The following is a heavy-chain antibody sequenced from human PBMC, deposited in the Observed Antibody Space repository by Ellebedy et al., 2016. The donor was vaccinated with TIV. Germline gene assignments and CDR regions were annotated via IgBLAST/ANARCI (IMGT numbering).Heavy chain of an antibody. CDR3: ARTSGTYCPHFDS. D-gene: IGHD3-10*01. V-gene: IGHV1-46*03. J-gene: IGHJ4*02. CDR2: INPSGGRT. Sequence: ASVKVSCXASGYTFTSYYMHWVRQAPGQGLEWMGIINPSGGRTSYAQKFQGRVTMTRDTSTSTVYMELSSLRSEDTAVYYCARTSGTYCPHFDSWGQGTLVTISS. CDR1: GYTFTSYY.